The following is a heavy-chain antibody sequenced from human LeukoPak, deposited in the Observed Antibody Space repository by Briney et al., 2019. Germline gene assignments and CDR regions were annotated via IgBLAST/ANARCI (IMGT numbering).Heavy chain of an antibody. V-gene: IGHV1-69*04. CDR2: IIPLRNAT. D-gene: IGHD3-22*01. CDR3: ARVNYYDSHISFDP. Sequence: SVKVSCQASGGTFNNYAIHWMRQAPGQGLEWMGRIIPLRNATNYAQKSQGRVTITADISTTTAYVELSSLRSDDTAVYYCARVNYYDSHISFDPWGQGTLVIVSS. J-gene: IGHJ5*02. CDR1: GGTFNNYA.